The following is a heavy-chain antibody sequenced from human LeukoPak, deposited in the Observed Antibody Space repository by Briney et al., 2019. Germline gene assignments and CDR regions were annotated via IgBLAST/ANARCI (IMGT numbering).Heavy chain of an antibody. Sequence: PSETLSLTCAVSGGSISSSNWWSWVRQPPGKGLEWIGEIYHSGSTNYNPSLKSRVTISVDKSKNQFSLRLSSVTAADTAVYYCASRSGYDWWFDPWGQGTLVTVSS. CDR3: ASRSGYDWWFDP. CDR1: GGSISSSNW. CDR2: IYHSGST. J-gene: IGHJ5*02. D-gene: IGHD5-12*01. V-gene: IGHV4-4*02.